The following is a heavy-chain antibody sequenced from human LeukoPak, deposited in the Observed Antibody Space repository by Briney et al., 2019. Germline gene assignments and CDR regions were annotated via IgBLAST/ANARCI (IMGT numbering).Heavy chain of an antibody. Sequence: SETLSLTCAVYGGSFSGYYWSWIRQPPGKGLEWIGEINHSGSTNYNPSLKSRVTISVDTPKNQFSLKLSSVTAADTAVYYCARGGWGYCSGGSCPRYYYYMDVWGKGTTVTVSS. V-gene: IGHV4-34*01. D-gene: IGHD2-15*01. CDR3: ARGGWGYCSGGSCPRYYYYMDV. CDR1: GGSFSGYY. J-gene: IGHJ6*03. CDR2: INHSGST.